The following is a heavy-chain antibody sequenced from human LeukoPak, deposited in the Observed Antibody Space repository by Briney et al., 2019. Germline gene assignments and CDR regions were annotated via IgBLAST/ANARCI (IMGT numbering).Heavy chain of an antibody. CDR1: GYTFTSYG. CDR3: AKDRWGSGGSCSDY. D-gene: IGHD2-15*01. CDR2: ISAYNGNT. J-gene: IGHJ4*02. Sequence: ASVKVSCKASGYTFTSYGISWVRQAPGQGLEWMGWISAYNGNTNYAQKLQGRVTMTTDTSTSTAYMELRSPRSDDTAVYYCAKDRWGSGGSCSDYWGQGTLVTVSS. V-gene: IGHV1-18*01.